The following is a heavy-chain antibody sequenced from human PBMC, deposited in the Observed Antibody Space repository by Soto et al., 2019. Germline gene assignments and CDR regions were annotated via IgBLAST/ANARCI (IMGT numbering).Heavy chain of an antibody. D-gene: IGHD3-10*01. CDR3: SRSVTP. CDR2: IYYSGST. V-gene: IGHV4-31*03. Sequence: QVQLQESGPGLVKPSQSLSLTCTVSGGSISSGGYYWSWIRQHPGKGLEWIGYIYYSGSTYYNRSLKSRFTISIDTPKNQFSLKLSYVTAADTAVYYCSRSVTPWGQGTLVTVSS. CDR1: GGSISSGGYY. J-gene: IGHJ5*02.